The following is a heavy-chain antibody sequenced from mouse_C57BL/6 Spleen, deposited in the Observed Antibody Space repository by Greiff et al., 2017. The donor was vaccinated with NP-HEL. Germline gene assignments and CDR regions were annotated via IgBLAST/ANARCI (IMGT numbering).Heavy chain of an antibody. CDR1: GFTFSDYG. V-gene: IGHV5-17*01. D-gene: IGHD1-1*01. J-gene: IGHJ4*01. CDR2: ISSGSSTI. CDR3: ARELLRQLRAMDY. Sequence: EVKLMESGGGLVKPGGSLKLSCAASGFTFSDYGMHWVRQAPEKGLEWVAYISSGSSTIYYADTVKGRFTISRDNAKNTLFLQMTSLRSEDTAMYYWARELLRQLRAMDYWGQRTSVTVSS.